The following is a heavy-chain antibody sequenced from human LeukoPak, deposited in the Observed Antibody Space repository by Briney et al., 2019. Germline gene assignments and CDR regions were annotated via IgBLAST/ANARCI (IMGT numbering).Heavy chain of an antibody. J-gene: IGHJ4*02. CDR3: ARTRYSSGWFFYY. V-gene: IGHV4-59*11. CDR1: GASISSHY. CDR2: IYYSGST. Sequence: SETLSLTCIVSGASISSHYWSWIRQPPGKGLEWIGYIYYSGSTNYSPSLKSRVTISVDTSKHQFSLKLSSVTAADTAVYYCARTRYSSGWFFYYWGQGTLVTVSS. D-gene: IGHD6-19*01.